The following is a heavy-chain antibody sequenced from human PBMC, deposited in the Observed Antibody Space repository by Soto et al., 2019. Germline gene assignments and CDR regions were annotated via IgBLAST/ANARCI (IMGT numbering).Heavy chain of an antibody. J-gene: IGHJ4*02. Sequence: GESLRLSCTASGCTFSSSFMSWVRQPPGKGLEWVSNISGSGGNTYYADSDKGRFTISRDNSKNTLYLQMHSLRADDTAVYYCAKDPRLLGIVTFDAWGQGTRVTVSS. CDR3: AKDPRLLGIVTFDA. D-gene: IGHD3-10*01. CDR1: GCTFSSSF. V-gene: IGHV3-23*01. CDR2: ISGSGGNT.